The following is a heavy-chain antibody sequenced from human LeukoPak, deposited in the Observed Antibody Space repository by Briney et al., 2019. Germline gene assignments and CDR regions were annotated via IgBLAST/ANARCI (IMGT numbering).Heavy chain of an antibody. V-gene: IGHV1-2*06. CDR3: ARAGCYDTSGYVDY. J-gene: IGHJ4*02. CDR1: VYTFTDYL. CDR2: LNPDSGGT. Sequence: ASVKVSCRASVYTFTDYLIHWVRQARGQGLECMGRLNPDSGGTKYAQNFQGMVTITRNTSTSTTYMELSRLRSDDTAVYYCARAGCYDTSGYVDYWGQGTLVTVSS. D-gene: IGHD3-22*01.